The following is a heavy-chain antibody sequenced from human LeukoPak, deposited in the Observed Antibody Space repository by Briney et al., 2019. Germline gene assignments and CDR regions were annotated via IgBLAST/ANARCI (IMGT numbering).Heavy chain of an antibody. Sequence: GGSLRLSCEASGFTFSAYAMTWVRQAPGKGLEWVSLIYSAGSTYYADSVKGRFTISRHNSRNTLYLQMNSLRAEDTAVYYCARHIGFDAFDIWGQGTMVTVSS. CDR2: IYSAGST. J-gene: IGHJ3*02. V-gene: IGHV3-53*04. CDR1: GFTFSAYA. CDR3: ARHIGFDAFDI.